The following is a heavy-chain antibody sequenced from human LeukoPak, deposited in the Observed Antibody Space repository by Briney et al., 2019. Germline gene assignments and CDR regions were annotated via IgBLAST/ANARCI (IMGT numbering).Heavy chain of an antibody. CDR3: AKGLGPQVGTIDY. CDR2: ISWNSGSI. D-gene: IGHD2-2*01. V-gene: IGHV3-9*01. J-gene: IGHJ4*02. CDR1: GFTFDDYA. Sequence: PGGSLRLSCAASGFTFDDYAMHWVRQAPGKGLEWVSGISWNSGSIGYADSVKGRFTISRDNAKNSLYLQMNSLRAEDTALYYCAKGLGPQVGTIDYWGQGTLVTVSS.